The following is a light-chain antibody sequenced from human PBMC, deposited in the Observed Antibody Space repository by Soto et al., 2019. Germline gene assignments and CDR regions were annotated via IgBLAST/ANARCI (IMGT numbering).Light chain of an antibody. V-gene: IGKV3-20*01. J-gene: IGKJ1*01. Sequence: EIVLTQSPGPLSLSPGERATLSCRASQTINNNYIAWYQQKPGLAPRLLIYSASSRATGIPDRFSGSGSAIDFTLTISKVEPGDFAVYYCPQYGNSPGTFGQGTKVEIK. CDR3: PQYGNSPGT. CDR2: SAS. CDR1: QTINNNY.